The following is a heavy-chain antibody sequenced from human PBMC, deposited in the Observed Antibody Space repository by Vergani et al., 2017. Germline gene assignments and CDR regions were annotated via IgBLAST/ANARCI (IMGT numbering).Heavy chain of an antibody. CDR3: ARGGYCSSTSCYWYFDL. CDR2: IYTSGST. V-gene: IGHV4-61*02. D-gene: IGHD2-2*01. J-gene: IGHJ2*01. CDR1: GGSISSGSYY. Sequence: QVQLQESGPGLVKPSQTLSLTCTVAGGSISSGSYYWSWIRQPAGKGLEWIGRIYTSGSTNYNPSLKSRVTISVDTSKNQFSLKLSSVTAADTAVYYCARGGYCSSTSCYWYFDLWGRGTLVTVSS.